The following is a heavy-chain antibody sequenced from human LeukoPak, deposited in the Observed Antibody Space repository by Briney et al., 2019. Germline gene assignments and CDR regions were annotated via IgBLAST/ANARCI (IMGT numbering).Heavy chain of an antibody. V-gene: IGHV3-7*01. CDR3: ARVRDCGDGGCYPHFDY. CDR1: GFTFSSNW. J-gene: IGHJ4*02. D-gene: IGHD2-15*01. CDR2: IRQDGSDK. Sequence: GGSLRLSCAASGFTFSSNWMSWVRQAPGKGLEWVADIRQDGSDKYYMDSVKGRFTISRDNAKNSLSLQMNSLRVEDTSEYYCARVRDCGDGGCYPHFDYWGQGVRVTVSS.